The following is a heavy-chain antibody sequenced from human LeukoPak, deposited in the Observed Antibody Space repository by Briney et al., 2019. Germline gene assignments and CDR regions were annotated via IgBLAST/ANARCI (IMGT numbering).Heavy chain of an antibody. Sequence: PGRSLRLSCRTYGFTFGDYGMSWFRQAPGKGLEWVSFLRSKTYTWATDHAAAVSGRCVISRDDSGGIAYLQMNSLKTEDTGVYYSSRNPHPRCSGVHCSCASWGQGTLVTVSS. CDR2: LRSKTYTWAT. J-gene: IGHJ5*02. CDR3: SRNPHPRCSGVHCSCAS. V-gene: IGHV3-49*03. D-gene: IGHD6-19*01. CDR1: GFTFGDYG.